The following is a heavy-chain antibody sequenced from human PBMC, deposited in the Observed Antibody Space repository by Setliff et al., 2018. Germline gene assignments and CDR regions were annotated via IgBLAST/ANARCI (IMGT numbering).Heavy chain of an antibody. Sequence: LSLTCTVSGYSISSGYIWGWIRQPPGKGLEWVGNIGHTGSINYNPSLKSRLPISRDTSKNQVSLKLNSVTATDTAVYYCARDLGHGGDSDYWGQGILVTVSS. CDR2: IGHTGSI. CDR3: ARDLGHGGDSDY. V-gene: IGHV4-38-2*02. D-gene: IGHD2-21*02. CDR1: GYSISSGYI. J-gene: IGHJ4*02.